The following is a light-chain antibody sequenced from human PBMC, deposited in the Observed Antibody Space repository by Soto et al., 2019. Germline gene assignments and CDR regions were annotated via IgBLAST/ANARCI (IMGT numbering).Light chain of an antibody. CDR1: SSDVGAYDY. J-gene: IGLJ2*01. V-gene: IGLV2-14*03. CDR3: SSYTSRTPVV. Sequence: QSALTQPASVCGSPGQSITISCTGTSSDVGAYDYVSWYQHYPGKAPKLMIYNVSNRPSGVSNRFSGSKSGNTASLTISGIEAEDEADYYCSSYTSRTPVVFGGGTKLTVL. CDR2: NVS.